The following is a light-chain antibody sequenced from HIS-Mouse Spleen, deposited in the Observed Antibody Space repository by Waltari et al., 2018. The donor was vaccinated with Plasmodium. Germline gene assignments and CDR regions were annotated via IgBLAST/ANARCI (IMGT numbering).Light chain of an antibody. Sequence: SYELTQPPSVSVSPGQTARITCSGDALPKQYAYWYQQKSGQAPVLVIYEDSKRPAGIPEGFAGSSSGTMATWTSSGAQVEDEADYYCYSTDSSGNHRVFGGGTKLTVL. J-gene: IGLJ3*02. CDR1: ALPKQY. V-gene: IGLV3-10*01. CDR3: YSTDSSGNHRV. CDR2: EDS.